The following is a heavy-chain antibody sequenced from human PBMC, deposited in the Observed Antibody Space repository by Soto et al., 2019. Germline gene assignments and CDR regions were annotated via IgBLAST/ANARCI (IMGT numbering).Heavy chain of an antibody. Sequence: PGGSLRLSCAASGFTFSSYGMHWVRQAPGKGLEWVAVISYDGSNKYYADSVKGRFTISRDNSKNTLYLQMNSLRAEDTAVYYCAREVVPAACFDYWGQGTLVTVSS. CDR1: GFTFSSYG. CDR3: AREVVPAACFDY. J-gene: IGHJ4*02. V-gene: IGHV3-30*03. CDR2: ISYDGSNK. D-gene: IGHD2-2*01.